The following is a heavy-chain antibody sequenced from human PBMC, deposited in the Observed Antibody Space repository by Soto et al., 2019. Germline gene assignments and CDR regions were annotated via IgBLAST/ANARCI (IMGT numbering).Heavy chain of an antibody. CDR3: ARVERGTATTVVDAFDI. D-gene: IGHD1-1*01. CDR2: MSHSGGT. CDR1: GGSVSGANYY. Sequence: QVQLQQWGAGLLKPSETLSLTCAVYGGSVSGANYYWSWIRQLPGKGLEWIGEMSHSGGTHFNPSLKSRVTISVDTSTNQFSLKMSSVTAADTALYYCARVERGTATTVVDAFDIWGPGTMVTVSS. J-gene: IGHJ3*02. V-gene: IGHV4-34*01.